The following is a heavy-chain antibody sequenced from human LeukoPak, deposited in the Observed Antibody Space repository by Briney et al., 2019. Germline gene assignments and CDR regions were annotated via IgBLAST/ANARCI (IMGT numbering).Heavy chain of an antibody. CDR3: AKAKYFDWLNAFDY. CDR1: GFTFSSYA. J-gene: IGHJ4*02. Sequence: GGSLRLSCAASGFTFSSYAMSWVRPAPGKSLEWVSAITGGGGSTYYADSVKGRFTISRDNSKNTLYLQMNSLRAEDTAVYYCAKAKYFDWLNAFDYWGQGALVTASS. CDR2: ITGGGGST. V-gene: IGHV3-23*01. D-gene: IGHD3-9*01.